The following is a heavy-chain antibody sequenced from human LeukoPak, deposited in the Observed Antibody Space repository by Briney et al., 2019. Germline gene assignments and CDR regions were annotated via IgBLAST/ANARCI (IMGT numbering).Heavy chain of an antibody. J-gene: IGHJ4*02. Sequence: SETLSLTCTVSGGSISSGGYYWSWIRQHPGKGLEWIGYIYYSGSTYYNPSLKSRVTISVDTSKSQFSLKLSSVTAADTAVYYCARVVALGGDYDILTGYYGFDYWGQGTLVTVSS. CDR2: IYYSGST. CDR1: GGSISSGGYY. D-gene: IGHD3-9*01. V-gene: IGHV4-31*03. CDR3: ARVVALGGDYDILTGYYGFDY.